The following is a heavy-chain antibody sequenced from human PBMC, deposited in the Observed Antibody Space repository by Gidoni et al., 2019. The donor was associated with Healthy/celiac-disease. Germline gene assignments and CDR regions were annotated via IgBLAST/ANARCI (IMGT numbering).Heavy chain of an antibody. V-gene: IGHV4-38-2*02. CDR3: ARVCSSSWYGWFDP. J-gene: IGHJ5*02. Sequence: HVQLQASGPGLVKPSVTLSLPCTVSGYSISSGYYWGWLRQPPGKGLEWIGSIYHSGSTYYNPSLKSRVTISVDTSKNQFSLKLSSVTAADTAVYYCARVCSSSWYGWFDPWGQGTLVTVSS. CDR1: GYSISSGYY. CDR2: IYHSGST. D-gene: IGHD6-13*01.